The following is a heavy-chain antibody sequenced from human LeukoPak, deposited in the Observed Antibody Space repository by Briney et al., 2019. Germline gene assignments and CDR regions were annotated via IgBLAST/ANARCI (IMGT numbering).Heavy chain of an antibody. J-gene: IGHJ6*02. CDR1: GYTFTSYA. CDR2: INAGNGNT. V-gene: IGHV1-3*01. CDR3: ARASISPSYYYYGMDV. Sequence: GASVKVSCKASGYTFTSYAMHWVRQAPGQRLEWMGWINAGNGNTKYSQKFQGRVTITRDTSASTAYMELSSLRSEDTAVYYCARASISPSYYYYGMDVWGQGITVTVSS.